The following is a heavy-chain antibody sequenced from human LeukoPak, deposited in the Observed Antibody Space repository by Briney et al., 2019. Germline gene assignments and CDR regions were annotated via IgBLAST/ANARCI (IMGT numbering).Heavy chain of an antibody. CDR3: ARGRIAAAAMYYFDY. V-gene: IGHV1-18*01. J-gene: IGHJ4*02. CDR1: GYTFSNYG. D-gene: IGHD6-13*01. CDR2: ISAYNGNT. Sequence: ASVKVSCKASGYTFSNYGISWVRQAPGQGLEWMGWISAYNGNTNYAQKLQGRVTMTTDTSTSTAYMELRSLRSDDTAVYYCARGRIAAAAMYYFDYWGQGTLVTVSS.